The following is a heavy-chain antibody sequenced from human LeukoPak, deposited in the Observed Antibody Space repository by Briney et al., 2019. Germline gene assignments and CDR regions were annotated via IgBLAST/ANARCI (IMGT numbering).Heavy chain of an antibody. J-gene: IGHJ4*02. Sequence: GGSLRLSCAASGFTFSSYAMSWVRQAPGKGLEWVSAISGSGGSTYYADSVKGRFTISRDNSKNTLYLQMNSLRAEDTAVYYCVKISRVVVAGPFDYWGQGTLVTVSS. CDR3: VKISRVVVAGPFDY. CDR2: ISGSGGST. V-gene: IGHV3-23*01. D-gene: IGHD2-15*01. CDR1: GFTFSSYA.